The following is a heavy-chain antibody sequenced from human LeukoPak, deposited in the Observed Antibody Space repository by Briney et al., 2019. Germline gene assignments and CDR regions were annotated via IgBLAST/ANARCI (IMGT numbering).Heavy chain of an antibody. CDR3: VRGDDSSGPQKNYLDF. V-gene: IGHV1-69*06. D-gene: IGHD3-22*01. CDR2: ILPMFDTA. J-gene: IGHJ4*02. CDR1: TGTFSSYA. Sequence: ASVKVSCKASTGTFSSYALSWVRLAPGQGLQWMGRILPMFDTADYAQRFQGRVTITADKFTGTAFLEVSSLTSEDTGIYYCVRGDDSSGPQKNYLDFWGQGTRLTVSA.